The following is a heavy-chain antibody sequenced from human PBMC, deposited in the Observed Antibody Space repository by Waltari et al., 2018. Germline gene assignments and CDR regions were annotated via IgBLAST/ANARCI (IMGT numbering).Heavy chain of an antibody. CDR1: VFTVSKKH. J-gene: IGHJ4*02. Sequence: EVQLVESGGGLVHPGGSLRLSCAASVFTVSKKHMSWVRQAPGRVLGWVSLIYDAGRTHYPDSVRGRFTISRDKSKNTVHLQMNSLRVEDTAIYYCARARDEETAMVYFDHWGQGTLVSVSS. CDR3: ARARDEETAMVYFDH. D-gene: IGHD5-18*01. V-gene: IGHV3-66*02. CDR2: IYDAGRT.